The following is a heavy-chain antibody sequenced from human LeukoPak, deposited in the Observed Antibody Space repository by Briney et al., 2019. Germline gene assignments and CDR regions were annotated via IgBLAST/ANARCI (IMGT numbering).Heavy chain of an antibody. CDR1: GDSVSIDY. Sequence: SETLSLTCTVSGDSVSIDYWSWSRQPPGEGVEWIGYIYYRGNTNYNPSLKSRVTMAVDTSKNQFSLKVSSVTAADTAVYYCARAGNNWSFDYWGQGTLVTVSS. CDR3: ARAGNNWSFDY. CDR2: IYYRGNT. V-gene: IGHV4-59*02. J-gene: IGHJ4*02. D-gene: IGHD1-1*01.